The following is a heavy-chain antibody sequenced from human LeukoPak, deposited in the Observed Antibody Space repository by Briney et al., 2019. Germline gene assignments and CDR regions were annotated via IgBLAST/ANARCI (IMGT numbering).Heavy chain of an antibody. Sequence: SETLSLTCAVYGGSFSGYYWSWVRQPPGKGLEWIGEINHSGSTNYNPSLKSRVTISVDTSKNQFSLKLSSVTAADTAVYYCARTTKYQFKWAGFDPWGQGTLVTVSS. CDR1: GGSFSGYY. CDR2: INHSGST. CDR3: ARTTKYQFKWAGFDP. J-gene: IGHJ5*02. V-gene: IGHV4-34*01. D-gene: IGHD2-2*01.